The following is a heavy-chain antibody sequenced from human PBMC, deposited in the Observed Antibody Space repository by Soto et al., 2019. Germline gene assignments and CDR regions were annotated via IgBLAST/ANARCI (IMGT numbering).Heavy chain of an antibody. V-gene: IGHV1-69*01. D-gene: IGHD2-8*01. CDR1: GGTFSSYA. Sequence: QVQLVQSGAEVKKPGSSVKVSCKASGGTFSSYAISWVRQAPGQGLEWMGGIIPIFGTANYAQKFQGRVTIIADESTSTAYMELSSLISEDTAVYYCATHCTNGVCPVIGYYYNGMDVWGQGTTVTVSS. CDR3: ATHCTNGVCPVIGYYYNGMDV. CDR2: IIPIFGTA. J-gene: IGHJ6*02.